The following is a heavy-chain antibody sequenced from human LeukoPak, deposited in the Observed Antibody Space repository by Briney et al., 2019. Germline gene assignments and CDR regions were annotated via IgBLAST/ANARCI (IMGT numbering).Heavy chain of an antibody. D-gene: IGHD2-15*01. CDR3: ARHFAPAAATHPYYFDY. CDR2: IYYSGSI. CDR1: GGSISSSGYY. J-gene: IGHJ4*02. Sequence: SETLSLTCTVSGGSISSSGYYWVWIRQPPGKGLEFIANIYYSGSIYYNPSLKSRVTKSIDTSKNQFSLKLSSVTAADTAVYYCARHFAPAAATHPYYFDYWGQGTLVTVSS. V-gene: IGHV4-39*01.